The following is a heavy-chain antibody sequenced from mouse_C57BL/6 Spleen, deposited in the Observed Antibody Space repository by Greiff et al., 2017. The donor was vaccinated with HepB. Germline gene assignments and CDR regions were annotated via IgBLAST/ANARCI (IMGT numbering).Heavy chain of an antibody. J-gene: IGHJ2*01. CDR1: GYTFTDYY. CDR2: INPNNGGT. CDR3: ANLWSYFDY. Sequence: VQLQQSGPELVKPGASVKISCKASGYTFTDYYMNWVKQSHGKSLEWIGDINPNNGGTSYNQKFKGKATLTVDKSSSTAYMELRSLTSEDSAVYYCANLWSYFDYWGQGTTLTVSS. D-gene: IGHD1-1*02. V-gene: IGHV1-26*01.